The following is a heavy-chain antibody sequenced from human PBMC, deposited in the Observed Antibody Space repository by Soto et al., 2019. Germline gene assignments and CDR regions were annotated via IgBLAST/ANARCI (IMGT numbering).Heavy chain of an antibody. D-gene: IGHD5-18*01. CDR2: IIPNCGTA. V-gene: IGHV1-69*13. J-gene: IGHJ6*02. Sequence: ASVKVSCKSSGGTFRSYAISWVRQAPGQGLEWMGGIIPNCGTANYAQKFQGRVPITADESTSTAYMELSSLRSEDTAVYYCARGVKTAMVPGDGLARFTVWGQGTRVTVSS. CDR1: GGTFRSYA. CDR3: ARGVKTAMVPGDGLARFTV.